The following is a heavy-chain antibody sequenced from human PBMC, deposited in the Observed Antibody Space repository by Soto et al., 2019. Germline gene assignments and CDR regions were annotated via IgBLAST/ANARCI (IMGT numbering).Heavy chain of an antibody. J-gene: IGHJ6*04. Sequence: ASVKVSCKASGYTFTSYGISWVRQAPGQGLEWMGWISAYNGNTNYAQKLQGRVTMTTDTSTSTAYMELRSLRSDDTAVYYCARDMGIVVVPAAMAPYYYYGMDVWGKGTTVTVSS. D-gene: IGHD2-2*03. CDR1: GYTFTSYG. CDR2: ISAYNGNT. CDR3: ARDMGIVVVPAAMAPYYYYGMDV. V-gene: IGHV1-18*01.